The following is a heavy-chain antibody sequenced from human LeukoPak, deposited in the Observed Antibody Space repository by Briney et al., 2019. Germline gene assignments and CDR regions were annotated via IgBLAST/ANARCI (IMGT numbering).Heavy chain of an antibody. J-gene: IGHJ6*03. D-gene: IGHD3-3*01. V-gene: IGHV1-8*01. Sequence: ASVRLSCKTSGYTFIFYDINWVRQAPGQGLEWMGWMNWNTGTTGYAQKFQGRVTMTRETSMNTAYVELSSLRSEDTAVYYCARAGPAEYDFWSGYLDHYYYYMDVWGKGTTVTVSS. CDR2: MNWNTGTT. CDR1: GYTFIFYD. CDR3: ARAGPAEYDFWSGYLDHYYYYMDV.